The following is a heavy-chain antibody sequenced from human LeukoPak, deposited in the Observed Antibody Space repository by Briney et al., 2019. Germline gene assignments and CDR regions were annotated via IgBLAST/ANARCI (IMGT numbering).Heavy chain of an antibody. D-gene: IGHD1-26*01. CDR2: IYSGGST. V-gene: IGHV3-53*01. Sequence: GGSLRLSCAASGFTVSSNNMSWVRQAPGKGLEWVSVIYSGGSTYYADSVKGRFTISRDNSKNTLYLQMNSLRAEDTAVYCCARVQVGATLDYWGQGTLVTVSS. J-gene: IGHJ4*02. CDR1: GFTVSSNN. CDR3: ARVQVGATLDY.